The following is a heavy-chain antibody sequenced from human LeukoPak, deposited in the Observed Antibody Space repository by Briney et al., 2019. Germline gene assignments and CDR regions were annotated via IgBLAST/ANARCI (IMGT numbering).Heavy chain of an antibody. V-gene: IGHV3-53*04. J-gene: IGHJ3*02. Sequence: GGSLRLPCAASGFTVSSNYMSWVRQAPGKGLEWVSVIYSGGSTYYADSVKGRFTISRHNSKKTLYLQMNSLRAEDTAVYYCARGGVSYVLDIWGQGTMVTVSS. CDR2: IYSGGST. D-gene: IGHD2/OR15-2a*01. CDR3: ARGGVSYVLDI. CDR1: GFTVSSNY.